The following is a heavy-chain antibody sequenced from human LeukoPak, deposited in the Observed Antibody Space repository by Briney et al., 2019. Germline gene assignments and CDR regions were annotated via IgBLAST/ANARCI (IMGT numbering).Heavy chain of an antibody. D-gene: IGHD2-2*02. CDR1: GYTFTRYG. Sequence: ASVKLSCKASGYTFTRYGISWVRQAPGHGLEWMGWISAYNGNTNYAQKLQGRVTMTTDTSTSTAYMEMRSLRSDDTAVYYCARGYCSSTSCHNLDYWGQGTLVTVSS. J-gene: IGHJ4*02. V-gene: IGHV1-18*01. CDR2: ISAYNGNT. CDR3: ARGYCSSTSCHNLDY.